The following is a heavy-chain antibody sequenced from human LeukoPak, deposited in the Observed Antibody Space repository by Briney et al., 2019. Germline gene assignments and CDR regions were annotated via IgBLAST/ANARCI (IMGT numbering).Heavy chain of an antibody. D-gene: IGHD2/OR15-2a*01. CDR1: KFTFSSFA. CDR3: TSFFETN. J-gene: IGHJ4*02. CDR2: ISFDGGNT. Sequence: GGSLKLSCAASKFTFSSFAIHWVRQAPGKGLEWVALISFDGGNTLYADSVKGRFTISRDSAKNTVYLHMNSLRVEDTAVYYCTSFFETNWGQGTLVTVSS. V-gene: IGHV3-30*04.